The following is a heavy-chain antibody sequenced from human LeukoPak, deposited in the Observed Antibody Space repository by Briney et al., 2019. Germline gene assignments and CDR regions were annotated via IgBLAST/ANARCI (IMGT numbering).Heavy chain of an antibody. D-gene: IGHD3-22*01. V-gene: IGHV3-48*03. CDR3: ARGVVAVLYY. CDR2: ISSSGSTI. CDR1: GLTFSSYE. Sequence: PGGSLRLSCAASGLTFSSYEMSWVRQAPGKGLEWVSYISSSGSTIYYADSVKGRFTISRDNAKNSLYLQMNSLRAEDTAVYYCARGVVAVLYYWGQGTLVTVSS. J-gene: IGHJ4*02.